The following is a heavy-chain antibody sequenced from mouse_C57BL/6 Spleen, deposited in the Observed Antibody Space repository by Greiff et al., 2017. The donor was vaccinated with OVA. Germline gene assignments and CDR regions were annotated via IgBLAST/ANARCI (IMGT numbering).Heavy chain of an antibody. CDR2: IDPANGNT. V-gene: IGHV14-3*01. Sequence: VQLQQSVAELVRPGASVKLSCTASGFNINNTYMHWVKQRPEQGLEWIGRIDPANGNTKYAPKFQGKATITADTSSNTAYLQLISLTAEDTAIYYCARGGGYDRGYAMDYWGQGTSVTVSS. CDR3: ARGGGYDRGYAMDY. CDR1: GFNINNTY. J-gene: IGHJ4*01. D-gene: IGHD2-2*01.